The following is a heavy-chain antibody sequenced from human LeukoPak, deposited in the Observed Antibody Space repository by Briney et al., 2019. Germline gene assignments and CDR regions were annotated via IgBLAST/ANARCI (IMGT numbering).Heavy chain of an antibody. D-gene: IGHD3-22*01. V-gene: IGHV1-69*06. CDR2: IIPIFGTA. Sequence: EASVKVSCKASGGTFSSYAISWVRQAPGHGLEWMGGIIPIFGTANYAQKFQGRVTITADKSTSTAYMELSSLRSDDTAVYYCARDRTMIVVSDAFDIWGQGTMVTVSS. CDR3: ARDRTMIVVSDAFDI. CDR1: GGTFSSYA. J-gene: IGHJ3*02.